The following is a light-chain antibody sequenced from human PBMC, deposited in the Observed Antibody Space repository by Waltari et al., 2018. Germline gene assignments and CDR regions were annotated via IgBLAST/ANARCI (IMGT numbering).Light chain of an antibody. Sequence: EIVLTQSPGTLSLSPGERATLSCRASQSVPSNYLAWYHQKPGQAPRLLIYGASSRATGTPDRFSGSGSGTDFSLTISRLEPEDFVVYHCQQYGSSPPTFGPGTKVDMK. V-gene: IGKV3-20*01. J-gene: IGKJ3*01. CDR2: GAS. CDR3: QQYGSSPPT. CDR1: QSVPSNY.